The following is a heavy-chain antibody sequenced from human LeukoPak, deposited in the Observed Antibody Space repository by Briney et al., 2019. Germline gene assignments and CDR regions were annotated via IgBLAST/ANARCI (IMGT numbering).Heavy chain of an antibody. CDR1: GVSFNSYY. CDR2: IYYSGRT. V-gene: IGHV4-59*01. J-gene: IGHJ2*01. Sequence: SETLSLTCTVSGVSFNSYYWSWIRQPPGKGLEWIGYIYYSGRTNYNPSLKSRVTISVDTSKNQFSLKLSSVTAADTAVYYCARMPEGYCTGGRCFYWHFDLWGRGTLVTVSS. D-gene: IGHD2-15*01. CDR3: ARMPEGYCTGGRCFYWHFDL.